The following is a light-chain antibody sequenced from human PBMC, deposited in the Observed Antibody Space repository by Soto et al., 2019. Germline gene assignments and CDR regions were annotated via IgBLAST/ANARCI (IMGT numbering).Light chain of an antibody. CDR2: DVS. CDR3: SSYATSSTLEWV. V-gene: IGLV2-14*03. CDR1: SSDVGDYNY. Sequence: QSALTQPASVSGSPGQSITISCTGASSDVGDYNYVSWYQHHPGKAPKLVIYDVSSRPSGVSGRFSGSKSGKTDSLTISGLQAEDEADYYCSSYATSSTLEWVFGGGTQLTVL. J-gene: IGLJ3*02.